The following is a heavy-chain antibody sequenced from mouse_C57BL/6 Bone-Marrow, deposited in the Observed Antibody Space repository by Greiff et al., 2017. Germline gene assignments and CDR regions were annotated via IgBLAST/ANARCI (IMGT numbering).Heavy chain of an antibody. CDR1: GYSITSGYY. D-gene: IGHD4-1*01. V-gene: IGHV3-6*01. Sequence: EVKLLESGPGLVKPSQSLSLTCSVTGYSITSGYYWNWIRQFPGNKLEWMGYISYDGSNNYNPSLKNRISITRDTSKNQFFLKLNSVTTEDTATYYCARVRELGGRSYYFDYWGQGTTLTVSS. CDR2: ISYDGSN. CDR3: ARVRELGGRSYYFDY. J-gene: IGHJ2*01.